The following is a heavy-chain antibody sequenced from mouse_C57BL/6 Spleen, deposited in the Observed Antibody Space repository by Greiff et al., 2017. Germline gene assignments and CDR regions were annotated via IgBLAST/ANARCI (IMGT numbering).Heavy chain of an antibody. Sequence: EVNVVESGEGLVKPGGSLQLSCAASGFTFSSYAMSWVRQTPEKRLEWVAYISSGGDYIYYADTVKGRFTISRDNARNTLYLQMSSLKSEDTAMYYCTRGYGSLDYWGQGTTLTVSS. J-gene: IGHJ2*01. CDR2: ISSGGDYI. CDR1: GFTFSSYA. CDR3: TRGYGSLDY. V-gene: IGHV5-9-1*02. D-gene: IGHD1-1*01.